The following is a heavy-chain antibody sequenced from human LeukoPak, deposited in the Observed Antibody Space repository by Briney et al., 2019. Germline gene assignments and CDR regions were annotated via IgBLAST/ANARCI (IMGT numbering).Heavy chain of an antibody. J-gene: IGHJ4*02. V-gene: IGHV4-30-4*01. CDR3: ARGDDYVWGTGVY. CDR2: IYYSGST. CDR1: GGSISSGDYY. Sequence: KTSQTPSLTCTVSGGSISSGDYYWSWIRQPPGKGLEWIGYIYYSGSTYYNPSLKSRVTISVDTSKNQFSLKLSSVTAADTAVYYCARGDDYVWGTGVYWGQGTLVTVSS. D-gene: IGHD3-16*01.